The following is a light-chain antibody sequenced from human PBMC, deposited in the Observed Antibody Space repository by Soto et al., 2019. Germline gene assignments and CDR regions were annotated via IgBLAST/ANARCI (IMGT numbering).Light chain of an antibody. J-gene: IGKJ5*01. CDR2: DAS. Sequence: DIVLTQSPATLSLSPGERATLSCRASQSVSSSLAWYQQKPGQAPRLLIYDASNRATGIPARFSGSGSGTDFTLTISRLEPEDFAVYYCQQYGTSSYTFGQGTRLEIK. CDR1: QSVSSS. V-gene: IGKV3-20*01. CDR3: QQYGTSSYT.